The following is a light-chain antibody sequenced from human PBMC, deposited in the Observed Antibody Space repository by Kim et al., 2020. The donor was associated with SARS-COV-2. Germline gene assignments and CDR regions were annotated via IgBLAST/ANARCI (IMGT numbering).Light chain of an antibody. J-gene: IGKJ4*01. CDR3: QQRYNWPPT. V-gene: IGKV3-11*01. CDR1: QTVYTY. CDR2: DAS. Sequence: SLAPGERATLSCKASQTVYTYLAWYQHKPGQAPRLLIHDASNRATGIPPRFSGSGSGTDFTLTVTSLEPEDFAIYYCQQRYNWPPTFGGGTKLEIK.